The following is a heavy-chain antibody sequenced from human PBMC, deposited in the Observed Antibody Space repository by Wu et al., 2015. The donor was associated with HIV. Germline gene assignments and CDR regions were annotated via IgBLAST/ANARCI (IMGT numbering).Heavy chain of an antibody. Sequence: QVQLVQSGAEVKKPGASVKVSCKASGYTFTSYYMHWVRQARGQGLEWMGYISAYNGNTNYGQNFQGRVTMTTDTSTRTAYMELRSLRYDDTAVYYCARDADGIVGAQIGRYFDLWGPGTLVIVSS. CDR3: ARDADGIVGAQIGRYFDL. CDR1: GYTFTSYY. J-gene: IGHJ2*01. D-gene: IGHD1-26*01. V-gene: IGHV1-18*04. CDR2: ISAYNGNT.